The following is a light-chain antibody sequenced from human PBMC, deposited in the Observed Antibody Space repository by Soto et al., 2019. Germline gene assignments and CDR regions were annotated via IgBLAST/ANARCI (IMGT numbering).Light chain of an antibody. J-gene: IGLJ2*01. Sequence: QSVLTQPPSVSGAPGQRVTISCTGSSSNIGAGYDVHWYQQLPGTAPKLLIYGNSNRPSGVPDRFSGSKSVTSASLAITGRQAEDEADYYCQSYDSSLSALVFGGGTKLTVL. CDR2: GNS. CDR3: QSYDSSLSALV. V-gene: IGLV1-40*01. CDR1: SSNIGAGYD.